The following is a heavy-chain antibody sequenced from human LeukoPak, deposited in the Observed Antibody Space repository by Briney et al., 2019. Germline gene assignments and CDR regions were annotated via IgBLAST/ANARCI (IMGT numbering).Heavy chain of an antibody. CDR2: IRSKAYGGTT. D-gene: IGHD3-22*01. Sequence: GGSLRLSCAASGFTFSSYSMNWVRQAPGKGLEWVGFIRSKAYGGTTEYAASVKGRFTISRDDFKSIAYLQMNSLKTEDTAVYYCTRGDYYDSSGYYFLFDYWGQGTLVTVSS. V-gene: IGHV3-49*04. CDR1: GFTFSSYS. CDR3: TRGDYYDSSGYYFLFDY. J-gene: IGHJ4*02.